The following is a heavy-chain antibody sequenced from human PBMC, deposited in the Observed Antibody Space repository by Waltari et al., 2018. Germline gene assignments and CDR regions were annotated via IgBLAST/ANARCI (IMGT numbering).Heavy chain of an antibody. CDR1: GFTFSSYE. V-gene: IGHV3-48*03. D-gene: IGHD3-22*01. CDR3: ARDYYDSSGSVDY. J-gene: IGHJ4*02. CDR2: ISSSGSTI. Sequence: EVQLVESGGGLVQPGGSLRLSCAASGFTFSSYEMNWVRRAPGKGLEWVSYISSSGSTIYYADSVKGRFTISRDNAKNSLYLQMNSLRAEDTAVYYCARDYYDSSGSVDYWGQGTLVTVSS.